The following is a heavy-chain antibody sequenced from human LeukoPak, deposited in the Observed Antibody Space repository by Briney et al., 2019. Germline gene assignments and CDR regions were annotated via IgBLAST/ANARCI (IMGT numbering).Heavy chain of an antibody. D-gene: IGHD6-19*01. CDR2: ISSGGTI. Sequence: GGSLRLSCAASGFTFSSYEMNWVRQAPGKGLEWVSYISSGGTIHDADSVKGRFTISRDNAKNSLYLQMNSLRAEDTAVYYCARESIAVAGAPFDYWGQGTLVTVSS. J-gene: IGHJ4*02. CDR3: ARESIAVAGAPFDY. V-gene: IGHV3-48*03. CDR1: GFTFSSYE.